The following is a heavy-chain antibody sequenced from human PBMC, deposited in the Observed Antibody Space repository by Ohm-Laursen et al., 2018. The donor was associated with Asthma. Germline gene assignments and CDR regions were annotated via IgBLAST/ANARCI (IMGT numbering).Heavy chain of an antibody. J-gene: IGHJ4*02. CDR1: GYTFTDYG. Sequence: SVKVSCKSSGYTFTDYGISWVRQAPGQGLEWMGWISAKNGNTDFTQKLQGRVTLTTDTSTSTAYMEVRSLTSDDTAVYYCARVSCNDDICYSLFYNWGQGTLVTVSS. V-gene: IGHV1-18*04. D-gene: IGHD2-15*01. CDR2: ISAKNGNT. CDR3: ARVSCNDDICYSLFYN.